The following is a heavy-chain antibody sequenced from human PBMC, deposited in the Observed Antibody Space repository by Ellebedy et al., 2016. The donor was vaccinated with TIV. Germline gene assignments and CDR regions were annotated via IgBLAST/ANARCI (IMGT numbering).Heavy chain of an antibody. D-gene: IGHD5-24*01. J-gene: IGHJ2*01. CDR3: ARDGGKGWLQLQYFDL. CDR2: IYYSGST. Sequence: MPSETLSLTCTVSGGSISSYYWSWIRQPPGKGLEWIGYIYYSGSTNYNPSLKSRVTISVDTSKNQFSLKLSSVTAADTAVYYCARDGGKGWLQLQYFDLWGRGTLVTVSS. V-gene: IGHV4-59*01. CDR1: GGSISSYY.